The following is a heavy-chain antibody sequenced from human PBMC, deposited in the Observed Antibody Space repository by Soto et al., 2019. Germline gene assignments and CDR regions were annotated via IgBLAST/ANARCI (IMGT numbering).Heavy chain of an antibody. CDR2: IIPIFGTA. D-gene: IGHD2-2*01. CDR1: GGTFSSYA. V-gene: IGHV1-69*01. CDR3: ARELGYCSSTRCQSYRYEYGLDF. Sequence: QVQLVQSGAEVKKPGSSVKVSCKASGGTFSSYAISWVRQAPGQGLEWSGGIIPIFGTANYAEKFEGRVTVTADESTITAYMELSRMRSEDTAVYYCARELGYCSSTRCQSYRYEYGLDFWGQGTTVTVSS. J-gene: IGHJ6*02.